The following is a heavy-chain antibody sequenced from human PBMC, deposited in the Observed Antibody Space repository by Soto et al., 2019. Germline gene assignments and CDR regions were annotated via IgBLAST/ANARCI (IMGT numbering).Heavy chain of an antibody. CDR2: ISYDGSNK. J-gene: IGHJ3*02. V-gene: IGHV3-30-3*01. Sequence: QVQLVESVGGVVQPGRSLRLSCAASGFTFSSYAMHWVRQAPGKGLEWVAVISYDGSNKYYADSVKGRFTISRDNSKNALYLQMNSLRAEDTAVYYCARRSSTLYAFDIWGQGTMVTVSS. CDR3: ARRSSTLYAFDI. CDR1: GFTFSSYA.